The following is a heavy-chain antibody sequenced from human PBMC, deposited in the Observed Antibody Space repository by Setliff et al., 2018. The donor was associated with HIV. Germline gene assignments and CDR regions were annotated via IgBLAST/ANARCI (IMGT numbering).Heavy chain of an antibody. CDR2: INPNSGGT. Sequence: ASVKVSCKASGYTFIGYYMHWVRQAPGQGLEWMGWINPNSGGTNYAQKFQGSVTMTRDTPNSTAYMELSRLRSDDTAVYYCARDYQVVVVAATMADIWGQGTMVTVSS. D-gene: IGHD2-15*01. V-gene: IGHV1-2*02. J-gene: IGHJ3*02. CDR1: GYTFIGYY. CDR3: ARDYQVVVVAATMADI.